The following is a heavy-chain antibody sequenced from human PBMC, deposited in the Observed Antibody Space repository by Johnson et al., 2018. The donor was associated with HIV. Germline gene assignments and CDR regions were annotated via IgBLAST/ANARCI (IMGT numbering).Heavy chain of an antibody. J-gene: IGHJ3*02. CDR1: GFTFDDYA. D-gene: IGHD3-22*01. Sequence: VQLVESGGGVVQPERSLRLSCAASGFTFDDYAMHWVRQAPGKGLEWVSGISWTSGSIGYADSVKGGFTISRDNSKNTLYLQMNSLRAEDTAVYYCARDLPSSGPDNGDAFDIWGQGTMVTVSS. CDR2: ISWTSGSI. V-gene: IGHV3-9*01. CDR3: ARDLPSSGPDNGDAFDI.